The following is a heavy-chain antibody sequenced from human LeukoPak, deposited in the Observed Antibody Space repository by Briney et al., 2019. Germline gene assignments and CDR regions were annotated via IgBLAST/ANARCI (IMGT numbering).Heavy chain of an antibody. V-gene: IGHV3-33*06. D-gene: IGHD3-22*01. CDR3: AKARNLYYYDSSGPLDY. CDR1: GFTFSSYG. CDR2: IWYDGSNK. Sequence: GGSLRLSCAASGFTFSSYGMHWVRQAPGKGREWVAVIWYDGSNKYYADSVKGRFTISRDNSKNTLYLQMNSLRAEDTAVYYCAKARNLYYYDSSGPLDYWGQGTLVTVSS. J-gene: IGHJ4*02.